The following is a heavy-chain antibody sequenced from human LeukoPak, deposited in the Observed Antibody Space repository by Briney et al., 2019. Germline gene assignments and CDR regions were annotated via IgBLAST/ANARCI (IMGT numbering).Heavy chain of an antibody. CDR1: GFTFSSYA. CDR2: ISGSGGST. D-gene: IGHD2-2*01. Sequence: GGSLRLSCAASGFTFSSYAMSWVRQAPGKGLEWVSAISGSGGSTYYADSVKGRFTISRDNSKNTLYLQMNSLRAEDTAVYYCARPDCSSTSCFPNFDYWGQGTLVTVSS. CDR3: ARPDCSSTSCFPNFDY. V-gene: IGHV3-23*01. J-gene: IGHJ4*02.